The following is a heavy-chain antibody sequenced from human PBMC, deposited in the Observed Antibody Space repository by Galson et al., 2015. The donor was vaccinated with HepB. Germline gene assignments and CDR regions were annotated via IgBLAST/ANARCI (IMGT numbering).Heavy chain of an antibody. V-gene: IGHV3-30-3*01. CDR2: ISYDGSNK. Sequence: SLRLSCAASGFTFRSYAMHWVRQAPGKGLEWVAVISYDGSNKYYADSVKGRFTISRDNSKNTLYLQMNSLRAEDTAVYYCARERYYDSSGQPLDYWGQGTLVTVSS. CDR1: GFTFRSYA. J-gene: IGHJ4*02. CDR3: ARERYYDSSGQPLDY. D-gene: IGHD3-22*01.